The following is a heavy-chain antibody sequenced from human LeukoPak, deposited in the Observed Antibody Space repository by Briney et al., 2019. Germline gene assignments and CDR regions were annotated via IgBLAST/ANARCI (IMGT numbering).Heavy chain of an antibody. CDR3: GIGRKFDWLLCHH. D-gene: IGHD3-9*01. J-gene: IGHJ5*02. CDR2: FDPEGGET. CDR1: GYTLTDVS. V-gene: IGHV1-24*01. Sequence: ASVKVSCKISGYTLTDVSMPWVRQAPGKGLEWMGGFDPEGGETIYAQKFQGRVTMTEDPSADTAYMELRSLSSEDTAVYYCGIGRKFDWLLCHHWGQGTLVTVSS.